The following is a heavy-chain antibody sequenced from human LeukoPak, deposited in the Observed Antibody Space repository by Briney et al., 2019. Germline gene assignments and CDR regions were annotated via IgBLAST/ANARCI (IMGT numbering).Heavy chain of an antibody. CDR3: ARDGGLIAAAGTAFDY. CDR1: GGSISSSSYY. V-gene: IGHV4-39*07. Sequence: YPSETLSLTCTVSGGSISSSSYYWGWIRQPPGRGLEWIGSIYYSGSTYYNPSLKSRVTISVDTSKNQFSLKLSSVTAADTAVYYCARDGGLIAAAGTAFDYWGQGTLVTVSS. J-gene: IGHJ4*02. D-gene: IGHD6-13*01. CDR2: IYYSGST.